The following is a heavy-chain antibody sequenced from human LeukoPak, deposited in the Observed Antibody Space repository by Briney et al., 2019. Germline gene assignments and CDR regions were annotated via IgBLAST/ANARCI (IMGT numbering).Heavy chain of an antibody. CDR1: GYSISSGYY. Sequence: SETLSLTCAVSGYSISSGYYWGWIRQPPGKGLEWIGSIYHSGSTYYNPSLKSRVTISVDTSENQFSLKLTSVTAADTAVYYCATYGSGSYDAFDIWGQGTMVTVSS. J-gene: IGHJ3*02. CDR2: IYHSGST. V-gene: IGHV4-38-2*01. CDR3: ATYGSGSYDAFDI. D-gene: IGHD3-10*01.